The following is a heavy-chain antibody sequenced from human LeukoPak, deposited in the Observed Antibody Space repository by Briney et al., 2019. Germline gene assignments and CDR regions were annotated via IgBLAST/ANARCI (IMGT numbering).Heavy chain of an antibody. CDR1: GGSISSYY. CDR3: ARAGGFAGYMDV. D-gene: IGHD3-16*01. V-gene: IGHV4-59*01. Sequence: LETLSLTCTVSGGSISSYYWSWIRQPPGKGLEWIGYIYYSGSTNYNPSLKSRVTISVDTSKNQFSLKLNSVTAADTAVYYCARAGGFAGYMDVWGKGTTVTISS. J-gene: IGHJ6*03. CDR2: IYYSGST.